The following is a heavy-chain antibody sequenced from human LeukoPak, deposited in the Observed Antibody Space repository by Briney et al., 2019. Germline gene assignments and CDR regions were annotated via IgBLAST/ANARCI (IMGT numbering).Heavy chain of an antibody. D-gene: IGHD3-3*01. CDR2: ISAYNGNT. J-gene: IGHJ4*02. CDR3: ARNALNVLRFLECPADY. V-gene: IGHV1-18*01. Sequence: ASVRVSCKASGYTFTSYGISWVRQAPGQGLEWMGWISAYNGNTNYAQKLQGRVTMTTDTSTSTAYMELRSLRSDDTAVYYCARNALNVLRFLECPADYWGQGTLVTVSS. CDR1: GYTFTSYG.